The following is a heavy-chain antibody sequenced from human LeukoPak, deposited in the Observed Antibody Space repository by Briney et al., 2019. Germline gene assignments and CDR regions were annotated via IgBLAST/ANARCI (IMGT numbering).Heavy chain of an antibody. CDR1: GCTFGDYA. Sequence: GGSLRLSCTASGCTFGDYAMSWVRQAPGKGLEWVGFIRSKAYGGATEYAASVKGRFTISRDDSKSIAYLQMNSLKTEDTAVYYCTRVVNYDFWSGYYSDYWGQGTLVTVSS. D-gene: IGHD3-3*01. V-gene: IGHV3-49*04. J-gene: IGHJ4*02. CDR2: IRSKAYGGAT. CDR3: TRVVNYDFWSGYYSDY.